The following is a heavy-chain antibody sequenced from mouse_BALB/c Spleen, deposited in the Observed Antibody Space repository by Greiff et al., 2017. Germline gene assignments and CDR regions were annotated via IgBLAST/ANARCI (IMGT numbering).Heavy chain of an antibody. Sequence: EVHLVESGGGLVQPGGSLKLSCAASGFTFSSYGMSWVRQTPEKRLEWVAYISSGGGSTYYPDTVKGRFTISRDNAKNTLYLQMSSLKSEDTAMYYCARRNWDYFDYWGQGTTLTVSS. J-gene: IGHJ2*01. V-gene: IGHV5-12-1*01. D-gene: IGHD4-1*01. CDR1: GFTFSSYG. CDR3: ARRNWDYFDY. CDR2: ISSGGGST.